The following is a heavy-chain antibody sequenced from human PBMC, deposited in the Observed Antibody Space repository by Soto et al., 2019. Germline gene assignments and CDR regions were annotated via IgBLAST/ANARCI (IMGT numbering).Heavy chain of an antibody. CDR2: IRGGGGGT. V-gene: IGHV3-23*01. Sequence: GGSLRLSCAGSGFTLSRSAMSWVRQAQGKGLEWVSGIRGGGGGTYYADSVKGRFTISRDISKNTVYLHMDGLRVEDEAVYYCARERGQWLDTFDYWGQGTLVTVSS. J-gene: IGHJ4*02. CDR1: GFTLSRSA. CDR3: ARERGQWLDTFDY. D-gene: IGHD6-19*01.